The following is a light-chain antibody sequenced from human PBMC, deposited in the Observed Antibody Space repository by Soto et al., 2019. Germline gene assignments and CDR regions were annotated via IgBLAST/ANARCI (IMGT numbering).Light chain of an antibody. J-gene: IGLJ3*02. CDR2: GVT. CDR3: SSYTISYTWI. CDR1: TNDVGGYNY. Sequence: QSVLTQPASVSGSPGQSITISCSGTTNDVGGYNYVSWYQQHPGKAPKLLIYGVTDRPSGVSSRFSGSKSGNAASLTISGLHAEDEGDYYCSSYTISYTWIFGGGTKLTVL. V-gene: IGLV2-14*03.